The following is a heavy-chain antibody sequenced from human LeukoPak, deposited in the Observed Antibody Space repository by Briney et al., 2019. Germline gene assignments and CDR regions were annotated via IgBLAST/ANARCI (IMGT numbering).Heavy chain of an antibody. CDR1: GYSISSGYY. CDR3: ARDSSSWYRYNWFDP. V-gene: IGHV4-38-2*02. J-gene: IGHJ5*02. Sequence: SETLSLTCTVSGYSISSGYYWGWIRQPPGKGLEWIGSIYHSGSTYYNPSLKSRVTISVDTSKNQFSLKLSSVTAADTAVYYCARDSSSWYRYNWFDPWGQGTLVTVSS. CDR2: IYHSGST. D-gene: IGHD6-13*01.